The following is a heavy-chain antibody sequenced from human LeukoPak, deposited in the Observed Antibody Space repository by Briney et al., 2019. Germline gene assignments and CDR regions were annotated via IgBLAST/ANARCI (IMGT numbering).Heavy chain of an antibody. CDR1: GGSISSSSYY. CDR2: IYYSGST. D-gene: IGHD6-19*01. CDR3: ARFRSSGYSSGWFYVSETYYFDY. V-gene: IGHV4-39*01. Sequence: SETLSLTCTVSGGSISSSSYYWGWIRQPPGKGLEWIGSIYYSGSTYYNPSLKSRVTISVDTSKNQFSLKLSSVTAADTAVYYRARFRSSGYSSGWFYVSETYYFDYWGQGTLVTVSS. J-gene: IGHJ4*02.